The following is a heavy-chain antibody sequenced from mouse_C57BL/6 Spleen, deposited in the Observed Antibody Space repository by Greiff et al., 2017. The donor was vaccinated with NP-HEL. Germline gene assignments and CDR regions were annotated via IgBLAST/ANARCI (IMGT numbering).Heavy chain of an antibody. V-gene: IGHV14-4*01. CDR3: TTYYGRRDWYFDD. J-gene: IGHJ1*03. CDR1: GFNIKDDY. Sequence: VQLQQSGAELVRPGASVKLSCTASGFNIKDDYMHWVKQRPEQGLEWIGWIDPENGDTEYASKFQGKATITADTSTNTAYLQLSSLTSEDTAVYYCTTYYGRRDWYFDDWGTGTTVTVSS. CDR2: IDPENGDT. D-gene: IGHD1-1*01.